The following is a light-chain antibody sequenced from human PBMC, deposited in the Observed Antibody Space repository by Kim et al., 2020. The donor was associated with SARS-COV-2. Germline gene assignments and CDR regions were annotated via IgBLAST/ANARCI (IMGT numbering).Light chain of an antibody. J-gene: IGLJ3*02. Sequence: QSVLTQPPSVCGAPGQRITISCIGSSSNIGTRFDVHWYQQLPGAAPRLLIYANNNRPSGVPDRFSGSKSGTSASLGIAGLQSEDEGDYYCQSYDSRLSVWVFGGGTRLTVL. CDR2: ANN. CDR3: QSYDSRLSVWV. V-gene: IGLV1-40*01. CDR1: SSNIGTRFD.